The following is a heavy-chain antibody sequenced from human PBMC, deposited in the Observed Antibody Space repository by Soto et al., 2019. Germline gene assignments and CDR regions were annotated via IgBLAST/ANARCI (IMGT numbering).Heavy chain of an antibody. V-gene: IGHV3-13*01. Sequence: GGSLRLSCAASGFTFSSYDMHWVRQATGKGLEWVSAIGTAGDTYYPGSVKGRFTISRENAKNSLYLQMNILRAEDTAVYYCARVMRAPDAFDIWGQGTMVTVSS. CDR2: IGTAGDT. D-gene: IGHD3-16*01. J-gene: IGHJ3*02. CDR3: ARVMRAPDAFDI. CDR1: GFTFSSYD.